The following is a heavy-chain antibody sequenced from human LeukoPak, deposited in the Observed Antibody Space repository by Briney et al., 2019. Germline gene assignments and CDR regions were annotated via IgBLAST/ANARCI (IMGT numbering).Heavy chain of an antibody. V-gene: IGHV4-59*08. D-gene: IGHD4-17*01. Sequence: SETLSLTCTVSGGSISSYYWTWIRQPPGKGLEWIGYIYYSGTTNYNPSLKSRVTVSVDTSKSQFSLNLSSVTAADTAVYYCARGQGTVTTHWGQGTLVTVSS. J-gene: IGHJ4*02. CDR1: GGSISSYY. CDR3: ARGQGTVTTH. CDR2: IYYSGTT.